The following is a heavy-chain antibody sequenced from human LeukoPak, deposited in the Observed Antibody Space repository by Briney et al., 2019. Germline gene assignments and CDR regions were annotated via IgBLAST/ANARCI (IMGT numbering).Heavy chain of an antibody. J-gene: IGHJ4*02. V-gene: IGHV4-34*01. CDR1: GGSFSGYY. CDR3: ARGGAGKFVGGFDY. Sequence: SETLSLTCAVYGGSFSGYYWSWIRQPPGKGLEWIGEINHSGSTNYNPSLKSRVTISVDTSKNQFSLRLSSVTAADTAVYYCARGGAGKFVGGFDYWGQGTLVTVSS. D-gene: IGHD1-26*01. CDR2: INHSGST.